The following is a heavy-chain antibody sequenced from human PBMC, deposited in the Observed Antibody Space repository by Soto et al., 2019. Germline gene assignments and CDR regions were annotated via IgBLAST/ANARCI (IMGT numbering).Heavy chain of an antibody. CDR3: ARLGAYYQSIDP. D-gene: IGHD3-22*01. J-gene: IGHJ5*02. V-gene: IGHV4-59*08. CDR1: GCSFSPNY. CDR2: IYYGGTT. Sequence: SETLSLTCTVSGCSFSPNYWSWIRQPPGKGLEWVGYIYYGGTTSYNPSLQSRVTISLETSKSQFSLRLTSVTAADTAVYYCARLGAYYQSIDPWGPGTLVTVSS.